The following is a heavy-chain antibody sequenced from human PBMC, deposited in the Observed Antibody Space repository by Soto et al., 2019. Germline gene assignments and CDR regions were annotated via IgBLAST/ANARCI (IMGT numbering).Heavy chain of an antibody. V-gene: IGHV4-4*07. J-gene: IGHJ6*02. CDR1: GASVNNYY. Sequence: QVQLQQSGPGLVKPSETLSLICTVSGASVNNYYWSWIRQPAGGGREWIGRVLTNGGANYNPSLKSRVTMSVDTSKNQFSLNLRSVTAADTAVYFCARDFTTNYYNYGLDVWGQGTTVTVAS. CDR2: VLTNGGA. CDR3: ARDFTTNYYNYGLDV.